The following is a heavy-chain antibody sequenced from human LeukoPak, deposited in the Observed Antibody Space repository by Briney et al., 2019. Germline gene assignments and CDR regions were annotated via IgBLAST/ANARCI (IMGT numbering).Heavy chain of an antibody. CDR3: ARAGRAIYYYYYMDV. J-gene: IGHJ6*03. CDR2: IIPIFGTA. D-gene: IGHD2-2*01. V-gene: IGHV1-69*05. CDR1: GGTFSSYA. Sequence: SVKVSCKASGGTFSSYAISWVRQAPGQGLEWMGEIIPIFGTANYAQKFQGRVTITTDESTSTAYMELSSLRSEDTAVYYCARAGRAIYYYYYMDVWGKGTTVTVSS.